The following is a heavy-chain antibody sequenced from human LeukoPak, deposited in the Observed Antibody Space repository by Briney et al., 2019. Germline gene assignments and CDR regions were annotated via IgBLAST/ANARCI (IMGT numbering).Heavy chain of an antibody. J-gene: IGHJ4*02. CDR2: INPNSSGT. CDR3: ASITVTHHQFDY. Sequence: ASVKVSCKASGYTFTGYYMHWVRQAPGQGLEWMGWINPNSSGTNYAQKFQGRVTMTRDTSISTAYMELSRLRSDDTAVYYCASITVTHHQFDYWGQGTLVTVSS. D-gene: IGHD4-11*01. V-gene: IGHV1-2*02. CDR1: GYTFTGYY.